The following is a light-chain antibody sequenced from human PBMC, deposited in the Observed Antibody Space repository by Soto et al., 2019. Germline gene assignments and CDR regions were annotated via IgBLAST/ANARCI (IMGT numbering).Light chain of an antibody. CDR3: QQYGSSGT. Sequence: EIVLTESPGTLSLSPLERARLSFMASQSVSNNYLAWYQQKPGQAPRLLIYGASNRATGIPDRFSGSGSGTDFTLTISRLEPEDFAVYYCQQYGSSGTFGQGTKVDIK. J-gene: IGKJ1*01. CDR2: GAS. V-gene: IGKV3-20*01. CDR1: QSVSNNY.